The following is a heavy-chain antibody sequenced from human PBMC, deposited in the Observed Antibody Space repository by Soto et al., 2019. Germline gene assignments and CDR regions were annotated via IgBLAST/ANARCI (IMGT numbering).Heavy chain of an antibody. D-gene: IGHD3-22*01. V-gene: IGHV3-30-3*01. Sequence: QVQLVESGGGVVQPGRSLRLSCAASGFTFSSYAMHWVRQAPGKGLEWVAVISYDGSNKYYADSVKGRFTISRDNSKNTLYLQMNSLGAEDTAVYYCARDKPMYYYDSSGYYYPKGSMGVWGQGTTVTVSS. CDR3: ARDKPMYYYDSSGYYYPKGSMGV. CDR1: GFTFSSYA. J-gene: IGHJ6*02. CDR2: ISYDGSNK.